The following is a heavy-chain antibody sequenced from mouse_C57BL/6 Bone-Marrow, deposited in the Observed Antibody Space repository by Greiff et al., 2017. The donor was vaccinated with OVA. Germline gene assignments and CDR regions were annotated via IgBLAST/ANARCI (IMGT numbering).Heavy chain of an antibody. Sequence: QVQLQQSGPELVKPGASVKISCKASGYSFTSYYMNWVKQRPGQGLEWIGWIYPGSGNTKYNEKFKGKATLTADTSSSTAYMQLSSLTSEDSAVYYCARFYGGYDYFDYWGQGTTLTVSS. J-gene: IGHJ2*01. V-gene: IGHV1-66*01. CDR1: GYSFTSYY. CDR3: ARFYGGYDYFDY. CDR2: IYPGSGNT. D-gene: IGHD2-3*01.